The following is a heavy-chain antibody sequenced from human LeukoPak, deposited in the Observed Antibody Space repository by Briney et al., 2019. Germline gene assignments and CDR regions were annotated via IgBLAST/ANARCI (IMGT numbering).Heavy chain of an antibody. CDR1: GFTFSSDA. CDR2: ISGSGDTT. Sequence: GGSLRLSCAASGFTFSSDAMRWVRQAPGKGLEWVSVISGSGDTTYYADSVKGRFTISRDNSKNTLFLQMNSLRAEDTAVYYCAKTDYYVRFDPWGQGTLVTVSS. D-gene: IGHD3-10*02. J-gene: IGHJ5*02. V-gene: IGHV3-23*01. CDR3: AKTDYYVRFDP.